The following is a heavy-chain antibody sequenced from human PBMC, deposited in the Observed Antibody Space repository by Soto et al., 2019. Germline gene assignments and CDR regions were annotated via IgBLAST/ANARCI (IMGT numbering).Heavy chain of an antibody. D-gene: IGHD2-2*01. V-gene: IGHV3-7*01. CDR2: IKQDESET. Sequence: EVHLVESGGGLVQPGGSLRLSCAASGFTFSGHWRSWVRQAPGKGLEWLAHIKQDESETFYVGSVKGRFTISRDNAKNSLDLQMNSLRAEDTALYYCARDRAFCSGTNCRRGSIYYYYMDVWGNGTTVTVSS. CDR3: ARDRAFCSGTNCRRGSIYYYYMDV. CDR1: GFTFSGHW. J-gene: IGHJ6*03.